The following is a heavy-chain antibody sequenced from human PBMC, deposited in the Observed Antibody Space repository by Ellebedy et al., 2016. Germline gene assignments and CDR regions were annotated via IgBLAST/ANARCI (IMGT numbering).Heavy chain of an antibody. Sequence: GGSLRLXXAASGFTFNTGGMTWARKAPGKGLEWVATIVNSGRDTYYADPLKGRFTVSRDNTRNSVYLQMDSLTVEDTAVYYCARDGREWSRDLWGQGTLVTVSS. CDR3: ARDGREWSRDL. CDR2: IVNSGRDT. D-gene: IGHD2-8*01. CDR1: GFTFNTGG. J-gene: IGHJ4*02. V-gene: IGHV3-21*06.